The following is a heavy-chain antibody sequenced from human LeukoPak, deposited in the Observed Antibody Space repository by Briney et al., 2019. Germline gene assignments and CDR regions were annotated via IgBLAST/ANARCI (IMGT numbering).Heavy chain of an antibody. Sequence: SETLSLTCTVSGGSISSGGYYWSWIRQHPGKGLEWIGYIYYSGSTYYNPSLKSRVTISVDTSKNQFSLKLSSVTAADTAVYYCARTYSSSRDLVDYYFDYWGQGTLVTVSS. D-gene: IGHD6-6*01. CDR3: ARTYSSSRDLVDYYFDY. J-gene: IGHJ4*02. CDR1: GGSISSGGYY. CDR2: IYYSGST. V-gene: IGHV4-31*03.